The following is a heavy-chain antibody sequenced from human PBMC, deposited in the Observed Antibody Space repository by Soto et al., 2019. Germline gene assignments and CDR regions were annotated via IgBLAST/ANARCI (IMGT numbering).Heavy chain of an antibody. CDR1: GFTFWGFA. J-gene: IGHJ5*02. D-gene: IGHD6-19*01. V-gene: IGHV3-23*01. CDR2: VGGRAGGNDGDT. CDR3: AGRLGARRGWYLGGHAS. Sequence: LLESGGGLVQPGESLRLSCAASGFTFWGFAMSWVRQPPGRGLEFVLSVGGRAGGNDGDTYYAESVKGRFTISRDSPRNTLHLQMNGLGDEDTAVDYCAGRLGARRGWYLGGHASWGQGTLVTVSS.